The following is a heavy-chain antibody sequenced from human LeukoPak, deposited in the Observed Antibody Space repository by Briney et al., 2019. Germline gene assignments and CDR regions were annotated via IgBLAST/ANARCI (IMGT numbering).Heavy chain of an antibody. D-gene: IGHD6-13*01. Sequence: PGGSLRLSCAASGFTFSSYWMHWVRQAPGKGLVWVSRITSDGSGANYADSVKGRFTISRDNDENTLYLQMNSLRAEDTAVYYCARVPVAAAGQGIDYWGQGTLVTVSS. CDR1: GFTFSSYW. J-gene: IGHJ4*02. CDR2: ITSDGSGA. V-gene: IGHV3-74*01. CDR3: ARVPVAAAGQGIDY.